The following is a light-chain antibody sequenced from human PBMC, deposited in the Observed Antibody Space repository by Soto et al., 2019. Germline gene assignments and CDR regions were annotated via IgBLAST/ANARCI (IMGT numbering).Light chain of an antibody. CDR2: AAS. CDR1: QGISSY. V-gene: IGKV1-8*01. Sequence: AIRMTQSPSSLSASTGDRVTITCRASQGISSYLAWYQQKPGKAPKLLIYAASTLQSGVPSRFSGSGSGTDFTLTISCLQSEDFATYYCQRYYSYPRTLGQGTKVELK. J-gene: IGKJ1*01. CDR3: QRYYSYPRT.